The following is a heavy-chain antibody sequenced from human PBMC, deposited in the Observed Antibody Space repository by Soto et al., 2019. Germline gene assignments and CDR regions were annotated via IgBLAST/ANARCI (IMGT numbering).Heavy chain of an antibody. CDR2: ISAGGDTT. CDR3: ARRV. CDR1: GFTFSNYP. Sequence: PXGSLRLSCATSGFTFSNYPMNWVRQAPGKGLERVSGISAGGDTTYYADSVKGRFTIFRDNSKNSVSLQMNSLRVEDTAVYYCARRVWGQGTLVTVSS. J-gene: IGHJ4*02. V-gene: IGHV3-23*01.